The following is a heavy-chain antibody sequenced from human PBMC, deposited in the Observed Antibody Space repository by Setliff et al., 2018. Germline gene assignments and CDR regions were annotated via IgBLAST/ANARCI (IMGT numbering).Heavy chain of an antibody. V-gene: IGHV4-61*09. CDR3: ARGITSGGYWGQKFLYLDV. D-gene: IGHD3-22*01. Sequence: SEPLSLTCTVSGGSISSDSHYWGWIRQPAGKGLELVGQIYTNGRTNYNPSLKSRLTISLDTSKNQFSLRLNSVTAADTAVYYCARGITSGGYWGQKFLYLDVWGRGTTVTVSS. J-gene: IGHJ6*03. CDR2: IYTNGRT. CDR1: GGSISSDSHY.